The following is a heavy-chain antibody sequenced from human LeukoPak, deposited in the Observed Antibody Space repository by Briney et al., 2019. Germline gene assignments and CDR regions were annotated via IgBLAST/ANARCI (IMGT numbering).Heavy chain of an antibody. V-gene: IGHV4-39*07. D-gene: IGHD3-16*01. CDR1: GGSISSSSYY. CDR3: ARAFGSSGRITFSDN. CDR2: IYYSGST. Sequence: SETLSLTCTVSGGSISSSSYYWGWIRQPPGKGLEWIGSIYYSGSTYYNPSLKSRVTISVDTSKNQFSLKLSSVTAADTAVHYCARAFGSSGRITFSDNWGQGTLVTVSS. J-gene: IGHJ4*02.